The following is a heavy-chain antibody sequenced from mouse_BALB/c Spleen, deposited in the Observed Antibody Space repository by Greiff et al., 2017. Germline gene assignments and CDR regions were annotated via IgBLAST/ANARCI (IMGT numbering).Heavy chain of an antibody. J-gene: IGHJ2*01. V-gene: IGHV1-9*01. CDR3: ARALYDGYRYYFDY. Sequence: VQLQESGAELMKPGASVKISCKATGYTFSSYWIEWVKQRPGHGLEWIGEILPGSGSTNYNEKFKGKATFTADTSSNTAYMQLSSLTSEDSAVYYCARALYDGYRYYFDYWGQGTTLTVSS. D-gene: IGHD2-3*01. CDR2: ILPGSGST. CDR1: GYTFSSYW.